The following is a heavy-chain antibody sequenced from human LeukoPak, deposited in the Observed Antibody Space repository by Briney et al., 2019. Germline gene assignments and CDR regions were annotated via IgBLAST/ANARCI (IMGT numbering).Heavy chain of an antibody. CDR1: GYSFTNYG. V-gene: IGHV1-18*01. J-gene: IGHJ3*02. CDR2: VSGYNGHT. D-gene: IGHD4-17*01. CDR3: ARENDYGDYAGAFDI. Sequence: ASVKVSCKACGYSFTNYGFSWVRQAPGQGLEWMGWVSGYNGHTKYAQNLQGRVTMTRDTSTGTVYMELRSLRSDDTAVYYCARENDYGDYAGAFDIWGQGTMVTVSA.